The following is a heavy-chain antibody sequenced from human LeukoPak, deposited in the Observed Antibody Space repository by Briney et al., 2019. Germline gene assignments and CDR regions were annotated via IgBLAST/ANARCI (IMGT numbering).Heavy chain of an antibody. Sequence: SETLSLTCTVSGDSISSYYWSWIRQPAGKGLEWIGRIYTSGSTNYNPSLKSRVTMSVDTSKNQFSLKLSSVTAADTAVYYCARERLRSGYYMDVWGKGTTVTVSS. V-gene: IGHV4-4*07. D-gene: IGHD3-16*01. CDR3: ARERLRSGYYMDV. J-gene: IGHJ6*03. CDR2: IYTSGST. CDR1: GDSISSYY.